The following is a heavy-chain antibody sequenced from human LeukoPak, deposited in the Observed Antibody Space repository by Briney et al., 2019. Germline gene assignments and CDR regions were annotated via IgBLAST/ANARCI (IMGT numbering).Heavy chain of an antibody. CDR2: TYYRSKWYN. J-gene: IGHJ3*02. V-gene: IGHV6-1*01. Sequence: SQTLSLTCAISGDSVSSNSATWNWIRQSPSRGLGWLGRTYYRSKWYNDYAVSVKSRITIKPDTSKNQFSLQLNSVTPEDTAVYYCARDPAYTSGWTKNGFDIWGQGTMVTVSS. CDR1: GDSVSSNSAT. D-gene: IGHD6-19*01. CDR3: ARDPAYTSGWTKNGFDI.